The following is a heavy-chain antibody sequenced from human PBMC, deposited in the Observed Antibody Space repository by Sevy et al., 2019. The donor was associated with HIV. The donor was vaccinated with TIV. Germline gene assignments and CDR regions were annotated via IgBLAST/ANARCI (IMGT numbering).Heavy chain of an antibody. CDR1: GGSISTYY. CDR3: ARVVATTYYYYYMDV. CDR2: MYYTGST. V-gene: IGHV4-59*01. D-gene: IGHD5-12*01. Sequence: SETLSLTCTVSGGSISTYYWSWIRQPPGKGLEWIGYMYYTGSTNYNPSLKSRVTISVDTSKNQFSLKLSSMTAADTAVYYCARVVATTYYYYYMDVWGKGTTVTVSS. J-gene: IGHJ6*03.